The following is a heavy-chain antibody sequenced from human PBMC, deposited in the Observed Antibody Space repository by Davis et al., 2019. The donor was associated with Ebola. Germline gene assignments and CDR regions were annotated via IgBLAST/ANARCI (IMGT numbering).Heavy chain of an antibody. CDR2: ISWNSGSI. V-gene: IGHV3-9*01. CDR1: GFTFDDYA. Sequence: GGSLRLSCAASGFTFDDYAMHWVRQAPGKGLECVSGISWNSGSIGHADSVKGRFTISRDNAKNSLYLQMNSLRAEDTALYYCAKDIRMYSSSSPWFDPWGQGTLVTVSS. CDR3: AKDIRMYSSSSPWFDP. D-gene: IGHD6-6*01. J-gene: IGHJ5*02.